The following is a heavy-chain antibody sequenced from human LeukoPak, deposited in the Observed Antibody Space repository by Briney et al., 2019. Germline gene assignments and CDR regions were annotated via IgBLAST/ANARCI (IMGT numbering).Heavy chain of an antibody. CDR1: GFTFSNYA. V-gene: IGHV3-23*01. CDR2: VSGRDTST. D-gene: IGHD3-9*01. Sequence: QPGASLRLSCAASGFTFSNYAMSWVRQAPGKGLEWVSAVSGRDTSTYYTDSVKGRFTISRDNSKNTLYRQMNSLSAEDTAIYYCAKWGDYDVLTGYYDSDYWGQGTLVTVSS. CDR3: AKWGDYDVLTGYYDSDY. J-gene: IGHJ4*02.